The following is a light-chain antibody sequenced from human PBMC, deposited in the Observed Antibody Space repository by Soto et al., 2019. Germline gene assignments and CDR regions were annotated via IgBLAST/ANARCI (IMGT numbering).Light chain of an antibody. V-gene: IGKV1-27*01. J-gene: IGKJ4*01. CDR2: AAS. CDR1: QGIGIY. CDR3: QKYNSGPLT. Sequence: DIQMTQSPSSLSASLGDRVTITYRASQGIGIYLAWFQQRPGKVPKLLIYAASALQSGVPSRFSGSGSETDFTLTISSLQPEDVATYYCQKYNSGPLTFGAGTRVQIK.